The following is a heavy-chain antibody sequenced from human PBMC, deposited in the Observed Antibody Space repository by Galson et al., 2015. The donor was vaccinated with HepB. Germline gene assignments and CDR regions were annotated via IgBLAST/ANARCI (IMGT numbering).Heavy chain of an antibody. CDR3: VRVGSSWYSYLDS. CDR2: IKQDGSEK. J-gene: IGHJ4*02. D-gene: IGHD6-13*01. CDR1: GFTFSTYW. V-gene: IGHV3-7*03. Sequence: SLRLSCAASGFTFSTYWMTWVRQAPGKGLEWVANIKQDGSEKNYVDSVKGRFTISRDNAENSLFLQMNSLRAEGTAVYYCVRVGSSWYSYLDSWGQGTLVTVSS.